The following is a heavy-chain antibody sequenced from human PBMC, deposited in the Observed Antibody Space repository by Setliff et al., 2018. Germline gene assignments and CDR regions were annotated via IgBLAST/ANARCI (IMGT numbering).Heavy chain of an antibody. J-gene: IGHJ4*02. D-gene: IGHD1-1*01. V-gene: IGHV4-39*01. CDR3: ARTGTYRYFDS. CDR2: IHYRGTT. Sequence: SETLSLTCTVSGGSMITNDYFWGWIRQPPGKGLEWIGRIHYRGTTYSNVSLASRLTISVDTSKNQFSLKLTSVTAADTAVYYCARTGTYRYFDSWGQGTRVTVSS. CDR1: GGSMITNDYF.